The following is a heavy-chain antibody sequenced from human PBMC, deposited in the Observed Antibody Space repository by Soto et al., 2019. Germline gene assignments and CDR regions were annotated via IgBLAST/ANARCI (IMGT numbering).Heavy chain of an antibody. CDR2: IIPILGIA. J-gene: IGHJ6*02. CDR1: GGTFSSYT. CDR3: ARGSIAAAGTKGYYGMDV. D-gene: IGHD6-13*01. Sequence: SVKVSCKASGGTFSSYTISWVRQAPGQGFEWMGRIIPILGIANYAQKLQGRVTITADKSTSTAYMELSSLRSEDTAVYYCARGSIAAAGTKGYYGMDVWGQGTTVTV. V-gene: IGHV1-69*02.